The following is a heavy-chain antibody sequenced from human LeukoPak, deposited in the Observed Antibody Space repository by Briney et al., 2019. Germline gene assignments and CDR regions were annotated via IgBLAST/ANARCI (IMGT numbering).Heavy chain of an antibody. CDR3: TVSRWATNDY. Sequence: PGGSLRLSCALPGFTFSDACMSWVPEAPGKGLERVGPIKRKKEGRTANYAAPGKGRLTLSRNASKNTLYQQMDSLRIKDQAVSYCTVSRWATNDYLGQGGLVTVSS. CDR1: GFTFSDAC. V-gene: IGHV3-15*01. D-gene: IGHD6-13*01. CDR2: IKRKKEGRTA. J-gene: IGHJ4*02.